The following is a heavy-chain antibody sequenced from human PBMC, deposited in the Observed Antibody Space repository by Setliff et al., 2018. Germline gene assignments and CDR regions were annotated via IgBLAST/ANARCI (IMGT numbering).Heavy chain of an antibody. Sequence: ASVKVSCKASGDSFSNYAISWVRQAPGQGLEWMGGISAYNGNTNYAQKLQGRVTMTTDTSTSTAYMELRSLRSDDTAVYYCARDPFRNYDTAPVWFDPWGQGTLVTVSS. J-gene: IGHJ5*02. CDR1: GDSFSNYA. V-gene: IGHV1-18*01. CDR3: ARDPFRNYDTAPVWFDP. CDR2: ISAYNGNT. D-gene: IGHD3-22*01.